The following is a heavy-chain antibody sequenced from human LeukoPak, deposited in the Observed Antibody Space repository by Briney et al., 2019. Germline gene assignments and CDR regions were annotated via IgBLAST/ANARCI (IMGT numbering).Heavy chain of an antibody. CDR1: GGSFSGYY. V-gene: IGHV4-34*01. CDR2: INHSGST. CDR3: ARQDVTMVRGVTYFDY. J-gene: IGHJ4*02. D-gene: IGHD3-10*01. Sequence: SETLSLNCAVYGGSFSGYYWSWIRQPPGKGLEWIGEINHSGSTNYNPSLKSRVTISVDTSKNQFSLKLSSVTAADTAVYYCARQDVTMVRGVTYFDYWGQGTLVTVSS.